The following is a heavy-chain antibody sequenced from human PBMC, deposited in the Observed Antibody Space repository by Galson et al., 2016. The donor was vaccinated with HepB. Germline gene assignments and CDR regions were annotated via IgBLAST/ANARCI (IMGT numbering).Heavy chain of an antibody. Sequence: SVKVSCKASGYTFNSYYIHWVRQAPRQGLEWMGKINPSGGGTSYAQKFQGRVTMTRDTSTSAVYMQLSSLRAEDTAVYYCARGYGSGWSGRSCDIWGQGTQFTVSS. CDR2: INPSGGGT. J-gene: IGHJ3*02. V-gene: IGHV1-46*02. CDR3: ARGYGSGWSGRSCDI. D-gene: IGHD6-19*01. CDR1: GYTFNSYY.